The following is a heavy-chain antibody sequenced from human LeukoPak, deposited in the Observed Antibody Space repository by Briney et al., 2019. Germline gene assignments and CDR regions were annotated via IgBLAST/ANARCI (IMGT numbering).Heavy chain of an antibody. CDR1: GYTFTSYY. Sequence: ASVKVSCKASGYTFTSYYMHWVRQAPGQGLEWMGIINPSGGSTSYAQKFQGRVTITADESTSTAYMELSSLRSEDTAVYYCASCSSGYKFGDYWGQGTLVTASS. D-gene: IGHD3-22*01. CDR3: ASCSSGYKFGDY. CDR2: INPSGGST. V-gene: IGHV1-46*01. J-gene: IGHJ4*02.